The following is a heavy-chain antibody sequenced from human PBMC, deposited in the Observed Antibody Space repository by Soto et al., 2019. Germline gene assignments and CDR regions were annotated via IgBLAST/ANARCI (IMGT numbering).Heavy chain of an antibody. D-gene: IGHD6-19*01. V-gene: IGHV1-69*06. CDR1: GGTFSSYA. Sequence: QVQLVQSGAEVKKPGSSVKVSCKASGGTFSSYAISWVRQAPGQGLEWMGGIIPIFGTANYAQKFQGRVTITADKSTSTAYMELSSLGSEDTAVYYCARDVWVAGKDSDYYYYGMDVWGQGTTVTVSS. CDR2: IIPIFGTA. CDR3: ARDVWVAGKDSDYYYYGMDV. J-gene: IGHJ6*02.